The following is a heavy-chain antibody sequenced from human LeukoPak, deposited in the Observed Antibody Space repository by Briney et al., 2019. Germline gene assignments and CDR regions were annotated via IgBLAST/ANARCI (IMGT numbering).Heavy chain of an antibody. V-gene: IGHV3-23*01. CDR2: ISGSGGST. CDR1: GFTFSSYA. J-gene: IGHJ4*02. Sequence: PGGSLRLSCAASGFTFSSYAMSWVRQAPGKGLEWVSAISGSGGSTYYADSVKGRFTISRDNSKNTLYLQMNRLRAEDTAVYYCAKVLSYDSSGYPGYWGQGTLVTVSS. CDR3: AKVLSYDSSGYPGY. D-gene: IGHD3-22*01.